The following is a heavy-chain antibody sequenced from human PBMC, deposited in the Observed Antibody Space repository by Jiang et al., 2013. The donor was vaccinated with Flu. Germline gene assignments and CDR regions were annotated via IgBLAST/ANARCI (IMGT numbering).Heavy chain of an antibody. CDR2: IYPGDSDT. D-gene: IGHD2-2*02. CDR1: GYSFTSYW. CDR3: ARHNGYIRQNDY. V-gene: IGHV5-51*01. J-gene: IGHJ4*02. Sequence: GAEVKKPGESLKISCKGSGYSFTSYWIGWVRQMPGKGLEWMGIIYPGDSDTRYSPSFQGQVTISADKSISTATCSGASLKASDTAMYYCARHNGYIRQNDYWGQGTLVTVSS.